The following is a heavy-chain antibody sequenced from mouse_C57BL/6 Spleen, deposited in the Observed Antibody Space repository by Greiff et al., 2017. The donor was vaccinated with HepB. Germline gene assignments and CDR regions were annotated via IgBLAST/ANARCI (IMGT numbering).Heavy chain of an antibody. J-gene: IGHJ4*01. CDR3: ASPLNWEDAMDY. V-gene: IGHV1-81*01. D-gene: IGHD4-1*02. CDR1: GYTFTSYG. Sequence: VQLQQSGAELARPGASVKLSCKASGYTFTSYGISWVKQRTGQGLEWSGEIYSRSGNTYYNEKFKGKATLTADKSSSTAYMELRSLTSEGSAVYFCASPLNWEDAMDYWGQGTSGTVSS. CDR2: IYSRSGNT.